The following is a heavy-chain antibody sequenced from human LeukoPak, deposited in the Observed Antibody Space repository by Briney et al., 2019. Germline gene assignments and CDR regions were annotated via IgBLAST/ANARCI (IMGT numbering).Heavy chain of an antibody. CDR1: GFTFSNYG. CDR3: ARFMGRI. J-gene: IGHJ4*02. Sequence: PGGSLRLSCAASGFTFSNYGMSWVRLAPGKGLEWVSVIYSGGSTYYADSVKGRFTISRDNSKNTLYLQMNSLRAEDTAVYYCARFMGRIWGQGTLVTVSS. D-gene: IGHD3-10*01. CDR2: IYSGGST. V-gene: IGHV3-66*01.